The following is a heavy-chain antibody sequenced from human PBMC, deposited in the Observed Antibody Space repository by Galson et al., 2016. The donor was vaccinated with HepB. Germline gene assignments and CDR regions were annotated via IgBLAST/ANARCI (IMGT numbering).Heavy chain of an antibody. CDR1: GFTVSSNY. Sequence: SLRLSCAASGFTVSSNYMTWVRQAPGKGLEWVSIIYSGSGTYYADSMKGRFTISRDNSENTVYLQMNSLRAEDTAVYYCASCSSGYSPGNYYYYGMDVWGQGTTVTVSS. D-gene: IGHD3-22*01. CDR2: IYSGSGT. V-gene: IGHV3-53*01. J-gene: IGHJ6*02. CDR3: ASCSSGYSPGNYYYYGMDV.